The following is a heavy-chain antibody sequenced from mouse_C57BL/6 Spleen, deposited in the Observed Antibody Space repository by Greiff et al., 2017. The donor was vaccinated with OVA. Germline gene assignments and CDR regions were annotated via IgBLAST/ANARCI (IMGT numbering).Heavy chain of an antibody. J-gene: IGHJ3*01. D-gene: IGHD1-1*01. CDR3: ARDGSSPWFAY. V-gene: IGHV1-82*01. Sequence: QVQLKESGPELVKPGASVKISCKASGYAFSSSWMNWVKQRPGKGLEWIGRIYPGDGDTNYNGKFKGKATLTADKSSSTAYMQLSSLTSEDSAVYFCARDGSSPWFAYWGQGTLVTVSA. CDR1: GYAFSSSW. CDR2: IYPGDGDT.